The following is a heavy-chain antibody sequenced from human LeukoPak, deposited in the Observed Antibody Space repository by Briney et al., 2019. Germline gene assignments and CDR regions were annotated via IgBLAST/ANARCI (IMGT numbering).Heavy chain of an antibody. V-gene: IGHV3-30*01. CDR3: AREAAGFDY. CDR1: GFTFSSYA. J-gene: IGHJ4*02. D-gene: IGHD2-15*01. Sequence: PGRSLRLSCAASGFTFSSYAMHWVRQAPGKGLEWVAVISYDGSNKYYADSVKGRFTISRDNSKNTLYLHMNSLRAEDTAVYYCAREAAGFDYWGQGTLVTVSS. CDR2: ISYDGSNK.